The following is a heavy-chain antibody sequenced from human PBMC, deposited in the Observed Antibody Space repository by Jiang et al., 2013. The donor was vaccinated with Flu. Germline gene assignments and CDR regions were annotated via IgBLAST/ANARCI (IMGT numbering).Heavy chain of an antibody. CDR1: GYSFTSYW. J-gene: IGHJ4*02. CDR2: IDPSDSYT. D-gene: IGHD5-18*01. CDR3: ARLPSHSYGPKTLYFDY. Sequence: GAEVKKPGESLRISCKGSGYSFTSYWISWVRQMPGKGLEWMGRIDPSDSYTNYSPSFQGHVTISADKSISTAYLQWSSLKASDTAMYYCARLPSHSYGPKTLYFDYWGQGTLVTVSS. V-gene: IGHV5-10-1*01.